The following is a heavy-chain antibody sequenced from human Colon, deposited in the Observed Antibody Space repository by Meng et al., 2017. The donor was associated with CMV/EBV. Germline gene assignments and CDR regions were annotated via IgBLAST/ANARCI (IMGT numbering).Heavy chain of an antibody. CDR3: ARSAPHVYSSPGV. D-gene: IGHD6-19*01. CDR2: IKQDGSEK. Sequence: GGSLRLSCAASGFTFSNYWMNWIRQAPGKGLEWVAKIKQDGSEKYYVDSVKGRFTISRDNTKNSLYLQMNSLRAEDTAVYSCARSAPHVYSSPGVWGQGTTVTVSS. CDR1: GFTFSNYW. J-gene: IGHJ6*02. V-gene: IGHV3-7*01.